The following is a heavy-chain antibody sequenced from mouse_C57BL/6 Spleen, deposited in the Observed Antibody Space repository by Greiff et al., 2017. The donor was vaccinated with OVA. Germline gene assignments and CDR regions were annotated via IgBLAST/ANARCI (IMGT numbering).Heavy chain of an antibody. J-gene: IGHJ3*01. D-gene: IGHD2-4*01. V-gene: IGHV5-17*01. CDR1: GFTFSDYG. Sequence: EVQLMESGGGLVKPGGSLKLSCAASGFTFSDYGMHWVRQAPEKGLEWVAYISSGSSTIYYADTVKGRFTISRDNAKNTLFLQMTSLRSEDTAMYYCARNGDYGWFAYWGQGTLVTVSA. CDR3: ARNGDYGWFAY. CDR2: ISSGSSTI.